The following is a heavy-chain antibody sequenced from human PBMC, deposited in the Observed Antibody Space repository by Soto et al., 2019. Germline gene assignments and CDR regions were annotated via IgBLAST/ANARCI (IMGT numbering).Heavy chain of an antibody. CDR3: TTDSRTTLPEIRFDY. J-gene: IGHJ4*01. D-gene: IGHD1-26*01. Sequence: GGSLRLSCAASGFPFNNAWINWVRQVPGKGMEWVGRVKSKADGGSGDYAAPVKGRFVVSRDDSKDIVYLQMNSLKIEDTGVYYCTTDSRTTLPEIRFDYWGHGTQVTVST. CDR2: VKSKADGGSG. CDR1: GFPFNNAW. V-gene: IGHV3-15*07.